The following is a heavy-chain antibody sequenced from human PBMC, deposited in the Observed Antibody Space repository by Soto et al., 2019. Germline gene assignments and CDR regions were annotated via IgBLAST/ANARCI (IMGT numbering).Heavy chain of an antibody. J-gene: IGHJ4*02. CDR1: SGSISSSNW. D-gene: IGHD2-15*01. CDR3: ARVMQAANGYYFDY. CDR2: IYHSGST. Sequence: SETLSLTCAVSSGSISSSNWWSWVRQPPGKGLEWIGEIYHSGSTNYNPSLKSRVTISVDKSKNQFSLKLSSVTAADTAVYYCARVMQAANGYYFDYWGQGTLVTVSS. V-gene: IGHV4-4*02.